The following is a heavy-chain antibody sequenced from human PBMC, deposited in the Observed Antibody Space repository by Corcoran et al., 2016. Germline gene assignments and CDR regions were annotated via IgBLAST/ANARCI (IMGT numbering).Heavy chain of an antibody. Sequence: QVQLQQWGAGLLKPSETLSLTCAFYGGSFSGYYWSWIRQPQGKGLEWIGEINHSGSTNYNPSLKSRVTISVDTSKKQFSLKLSAVTAAATALYYCASVRRDGYNFCGQVTLFTVSS. V-gene: IGHV4-34*01. CDR1: GGSFSGYY. D-gene: IGHD5-12*01. J-gene: IGHJ4*02. CDR2: INHSGST. CDR3: ASVRRDGYNF.